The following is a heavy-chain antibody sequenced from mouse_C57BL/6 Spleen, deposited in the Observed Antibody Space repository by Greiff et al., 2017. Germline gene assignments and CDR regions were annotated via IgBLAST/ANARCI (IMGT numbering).Heavy chain of an antibody. D-gene: IGHD2-12*01. J-gene: IGHJ4*01. CDR1: GYTFTDYY. Sequence: VQLQQSGAELVRPGASVKLSCKASGYTFTDYYINWVKQRPGQGLEWIARIYPGSGNTYYNEKFKGKATLTAEKSSSTAYMQLSSLTSEDSAVYFCARSDLRGARDDWGQGTSVTVSS. V-gene: IGHV1-76*01. CDR3: ARSDLRGARDD. CDR2: IYPGSGNT.